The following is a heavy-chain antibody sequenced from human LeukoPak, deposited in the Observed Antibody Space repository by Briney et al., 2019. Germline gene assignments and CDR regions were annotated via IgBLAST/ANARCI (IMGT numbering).Heavy chain of an antibody. V-gene: IGHV3-21*01. J-gene: IGHJ6*03. CDR1: GFTFSSYS. CDR2: ISSSSSYI. D-gene: IGHD4-23*01. Sequence: GGSLRLSCAASGFTFSSYSMNWVRQAPGKGLEWVSSISSSSSYIYYADSVKGRFTISRDNAKNSLYLQMNSLRAEDTAVYYCARDRPYGGNQRGLYYYYYYMDVWGKGTTVTVSS. CDR3: ARDRPYGGNQRGLYYYYYYMDV.